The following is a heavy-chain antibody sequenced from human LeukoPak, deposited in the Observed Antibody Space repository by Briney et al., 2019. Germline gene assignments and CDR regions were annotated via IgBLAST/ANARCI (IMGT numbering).Heavy chain of an antibody. CDR3: ARDRVKEWELYYFDY. J-gene: IGHJ4*02. V-gene: IGHV1-2*02. Sequence: GASVKVSCKASGYTFTGYYLHWVRQAPGQGLEWMGWINPNSGGTNYAQKFQGRVTVTRDTSISTAYMELSRLRSDDTAVYYCARDRVKEWELYYFDYWGQGTLVTVSS. CDR2: INPNSGGT. D-gene: IGHD1-26*01. CDR1: GYTFTGYY.